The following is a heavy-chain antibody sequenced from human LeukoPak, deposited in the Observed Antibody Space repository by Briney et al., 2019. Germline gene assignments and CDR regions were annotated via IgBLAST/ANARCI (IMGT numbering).Heavy chain of an antibody. CDR2: IEKDGSDK. V-gene: IGHV3-7*01. J-gene: IGHJ4*02. CDR1: GFTFSSYW. D-gene: IGHD2-21*01. Sequence: GGSPRLSCAASGFTFSSYWMSWVRQAPGKGLEWVANIEKDGSDKYYVDSVKGRFPISRDNAKNSVYLQMNSLRAEDSAVYYCARSVWPEDYWGQGTLVTVSS. CDR3: ARSVWPEDY.